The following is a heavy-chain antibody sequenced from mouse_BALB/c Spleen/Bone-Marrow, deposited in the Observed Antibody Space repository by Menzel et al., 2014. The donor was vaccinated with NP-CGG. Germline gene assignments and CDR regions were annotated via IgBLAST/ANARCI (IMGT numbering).Heavy chain of an antibody. Sequence: VKLMESGPGLVQPSQSLSITCTVSGFSLTSYGVHWVRQSPGKGLEWLGVIWSGGSTDYNAAFISRLSISKDNSKSQVFFKMNSLQANDTAIYYCAKKRRYYAMDYWGQGTSVTVSS. CDR2: IWSGGST. J-gene: IGHJ4*01. V-gene: IGHV2-2*02. CDR1: GFSLTSYG. CDR3: AKKRRYYAMDY.